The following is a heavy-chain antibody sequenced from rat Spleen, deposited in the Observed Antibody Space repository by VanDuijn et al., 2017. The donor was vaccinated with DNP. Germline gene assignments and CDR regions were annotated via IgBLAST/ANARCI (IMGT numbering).Heavy chain of an antibody. CDR1: GYSITSNCK. CDR3: ARSTDCGCNWDY. CDR2: INNAGST. J-gene: IGHJ2*01. D-gene: IGHD1-4*01. V-gene: IGHV3-3*01. Sequence: EVQLQESGPGLVKPSQSLSLTCSVTGYSITSNCKWSWIRKFPGNKLEWMGYINNAGSTNYNPSLKSRFSITRDTSKNQFFLQVNSVTTEDTATYYCARSTDCGCNWDYWGQGVMVPVSS.